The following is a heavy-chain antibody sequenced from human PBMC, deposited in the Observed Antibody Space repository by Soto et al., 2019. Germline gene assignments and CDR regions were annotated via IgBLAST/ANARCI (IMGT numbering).Heavy chain of an antibody. CDR3: ARALGGYCSGGSCYGYYFDY. CDR2: IYYSGST. V-gene: IGHV4-31*03. Sequence: PSETLSLTCTVSGGSISSGGYYWSWIRQHPGKGLEWIGYIYYSGSTYHNPSLKSRVNISVDTSQNQFSLKLSSVTTADTAVYYCARALGGYCSGGSCYGYYFDYWGQGSLVTVSS. CDR1: GGSISSGGYY. D-gene: IGHD2-15*01. J-gene: IGHJ4*02.